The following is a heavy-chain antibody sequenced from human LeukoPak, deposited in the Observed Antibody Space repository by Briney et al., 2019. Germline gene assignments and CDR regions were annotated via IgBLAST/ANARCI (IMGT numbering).Heavy chain of an antibody. CDR2: IRYDGSNK. D-gene: IGHD5-18*01. J-gene: IGHJ6*03. V-gene: IGHV3-30*02. CDR1: GFTFSSYG. CDR3: AKLQLGYYYMDV. Sequence: QHGGSLRLSCAASGFTFSSYGMHWVRQAPGKGLEWVAFIRYDGSNKYYADSVKGRFTISRDNSKNTLYLQMNSLRAEDTAVYYCAKLQLGYYYMDVWGKGTTVTISS.